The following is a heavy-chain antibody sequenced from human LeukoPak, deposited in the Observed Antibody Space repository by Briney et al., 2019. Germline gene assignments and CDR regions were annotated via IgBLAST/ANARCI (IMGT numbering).Heavy chain of an antibody. CDR2: ISGSGGST. J-gene: IGHJ4*02. CDR3: TTVLNYDFWSGYPFDY. V-gene: IGHV3-23*01. CDR1: GFTFSSYA. D-gene: IGHD3-3*01. Sequence: PGGSLRLSCAASGFTFSSYAMSWVRQAPGKGLEWVSAISGSGGSTYYADSVKGRFTISRDNSKNTLYLQMNSLRAEDTAVYYCTTVLNYDFWSGYPFDYWGQGTLVTVSS.